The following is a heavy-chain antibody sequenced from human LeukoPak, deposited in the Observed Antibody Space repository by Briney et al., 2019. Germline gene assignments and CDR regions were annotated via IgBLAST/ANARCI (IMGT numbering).Heavy chain of an antibody. CDR1: GGSISSGDYY. Sequence: PSQTLSLTCTVSGGSISSGDYYWSWIRQPPGKGLEWIGYIYYSGSTNYNPSLKCRVTISVDTSKNQLSLKLSSVTAADTAVYYCARVGEVGATLDYWGQGTLVTVSS. V-gene: IGHV4-30-4*01. D-gene: IGHD1-26*01. J-gene: IGHJ4*02. CDR2: IYYSGST. CDR3: ARVGEVGATLDY.